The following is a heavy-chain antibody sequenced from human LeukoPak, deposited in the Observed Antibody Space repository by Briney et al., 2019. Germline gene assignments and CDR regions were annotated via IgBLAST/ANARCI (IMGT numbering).Heavy chain of an antibody. CDR1: GGSISVISYF. CDR2: VTYSGSI. D-gene: IGHD6-19*01. J-gene: IGHJ5*02. CDR3: ARHVAVAGNWFAP. V-gene: IGHV4-39*01. Sequence: SETLSLTCTVSGGSISVISYFWAWIRQPPGKGLEWIGSVTYSGSIYYNPSLKSRVTMSEDTSNNQFSLNLPSLTAADAAVYYCARHVAVAGNWFAPWGRGTLVTVSS.